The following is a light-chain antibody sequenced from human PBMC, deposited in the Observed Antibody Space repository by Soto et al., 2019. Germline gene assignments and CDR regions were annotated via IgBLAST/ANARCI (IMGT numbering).Light chain of an antibody. CDR2: GAS. Sequence: EIVSPLTSRTLTLSPGDIDMLSCRASQSVSSSYLAWYRQKPGQAPSLLIYGASSRATGIPDRFSDSGSGTDFTLTISRLEPEDFAVYYCQQYGSSPAITFGQGTRRRL. J-gene: IGKJ5*01. CDR3: QQYGSSPAIT. V-gene: IGKV3-20*01. CDR1: QSVSSSY.